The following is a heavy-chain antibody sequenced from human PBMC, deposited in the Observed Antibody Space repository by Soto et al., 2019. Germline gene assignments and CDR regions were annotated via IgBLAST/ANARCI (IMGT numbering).Heavy chain of an antibody. CDR1: GYSFAGYW. CDR3: ARQIYESVTGTNFQYYFDS. J-gene: IGHJ4*02. CDR2: IDPSDSQT. D-gene: IGHD2-8*01. V-gene: IGHV5-10-1*01. Sequence: PGESLKISCKGSGYSFAGYWITWVRQKPGKGLEWIGRIDPSDSQTYYSPSFRGHVTISATKSITTVFLQWSSLRASDTAIYYCARQIYESVTGTNFQYYFDSWGQGTPVTVSS.